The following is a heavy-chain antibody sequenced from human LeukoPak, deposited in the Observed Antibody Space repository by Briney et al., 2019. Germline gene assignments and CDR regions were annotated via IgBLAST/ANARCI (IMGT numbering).Heavy chain of an antibody. CDR3: ASRDILTGLYGMDV. CDR2: INPNSGGT. J-gene: IGHJ6*02. V-gene: IGHV1-2*02. D-gene: IGHD3-9*01. Sequence: RASVKVSCKASGYTFTGYYMHWVRQAPGQGLEWMGWINPNSGGTNYAQKFQGRVTMTRDTSISTAYMELSRLRSDDTAVYYCASRDILTGLYGMDVWGQGTTVTVSS. CDR1: GYTFTGYY.